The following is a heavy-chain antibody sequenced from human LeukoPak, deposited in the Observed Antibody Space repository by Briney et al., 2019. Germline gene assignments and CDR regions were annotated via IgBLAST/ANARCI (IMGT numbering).Heavy chain of an antibody. J-gene: IGHJ6*03. D-gene: IGHD6-13*01. CDR2: IYYSGST. Sequence: SETLSLTCTASGGSISSYYWSWIRQPPGKGLEWIGYIYYSGSTNYNPSLKSRVTISVDTSKNQFSLKLSSVTAADTAVYCARAVSWTDYYYYMDVWGKGTTVTVSS. V-gene: IGHV4-59*01. CDR1: GGSISSYY. CDR3: ARAVSWTDYYYYMDV.